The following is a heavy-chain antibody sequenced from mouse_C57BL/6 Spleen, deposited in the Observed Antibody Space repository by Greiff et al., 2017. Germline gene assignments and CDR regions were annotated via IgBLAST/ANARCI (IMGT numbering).Heavy chain of an antibody. CDR2: IDPENGDT. D-gene: IGHD1-1*01. V-gene: IGHV14-4*01. J-gene: IGHJ3*01. Sequence: VQLKQSGAELVRPGASVKLSCTASGFNIKDDYMHWVKQRPEQGLEWIGWIDPENGDTEYASKFQGKATITADTSSNTAYLQLSSLTSEDTAVYYCTQYGSSPACAYWGQGTRVTGSA. CDR3: TQYGSSPACAY. CDR1: GFNIKDDY.